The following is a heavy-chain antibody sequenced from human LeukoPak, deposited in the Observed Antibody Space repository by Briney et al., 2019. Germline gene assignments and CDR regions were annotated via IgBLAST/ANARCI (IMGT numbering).Heavy chain of an antibody. Sequence: SETLSLTCTVSGGSISSSSYYWGWIRQPPGKGLEWIGSIYYSGSTYYNPSLKSRVTISVDTSKNQFSLKLSSVTAADAAVYYCARGLNLMIVSDAFDIWGQGTMVTVSS. CDR2: IYYSGST. D-gene: IGHD3-22*01. V-gene: IGHV4-39*01. J-gene: IGHJ3*02. CDR3: ARGLNLMIVSDAFDI. CDR1: GGSISSSSYY.